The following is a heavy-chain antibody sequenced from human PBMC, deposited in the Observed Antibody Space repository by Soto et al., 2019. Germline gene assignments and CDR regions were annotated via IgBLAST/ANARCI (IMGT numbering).Heavy chain of an antibody. D-gene: IGHD6-13*01. J-gene: IGHJ4*02. CDR1: GASIRSSY. CDR2: VYYTGTT. V-gene: IGHV4-59*01. CDR3: ARDVWGGSSRYEFDS. Sequence: SETLSLTCTISGASIRSSYWSWVRQPPGRGLEWIGYVYYTGTTNSNPSLKSRVTISADTSKNLFSLKVVSVTPADPAVYFCARDVWGGSSRYEFDSWGPGTLVAVYS.